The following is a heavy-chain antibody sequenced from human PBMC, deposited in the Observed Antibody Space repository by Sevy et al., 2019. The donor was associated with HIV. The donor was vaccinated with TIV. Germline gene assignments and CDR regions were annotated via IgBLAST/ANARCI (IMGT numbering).Heavy chain of an antibody. CDR2: INHSGST. CDR3: ARGSQGITIFGVAHNWFDP. CDR1: GGSFSGYY. J-gene: IGHJ5*02. Sequence: SETLSLTCAVYGGSFSGYYWSWIRQPPGKGLEWIGEINHSGSTNYNPSLKSRVTLSVDTSKNQFSLKLSPVTAADTVVYYCARGSQGITIFGVAHNWFDPWGQGTLVTVSS. V-gene: IGHV4-34*01. D-gene: IGHD3-3*01.